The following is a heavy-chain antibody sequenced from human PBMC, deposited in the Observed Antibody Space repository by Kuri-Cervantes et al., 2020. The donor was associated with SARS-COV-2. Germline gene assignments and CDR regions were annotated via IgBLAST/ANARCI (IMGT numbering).Heavy chain of an antibody. CDR3: ARELGGGSV. D-gene: IGHD2-15*01. V-gene: IGHV3-21*01. CDR2: ISSSSSYI. J-gene: IGHJ4*02. CDR1: GFTFSSYS. Sequence: GESLKTSCAASGFTFSSYSMNWVRQAPGKGLEWVSSISSSSSYIYYADSVKGRFTISRDNAKNSLYLQMNSLRAEDTAGYYCARELGGGSVWGQGTLVTVSS.